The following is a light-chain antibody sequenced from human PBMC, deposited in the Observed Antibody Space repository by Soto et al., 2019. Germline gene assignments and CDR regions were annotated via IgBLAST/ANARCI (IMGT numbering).Light chain of an antibody. CDR2: DTS. J-gene: IGKJ3*01. CDR3: QQRGNWPPGFT. Sequence: EIVLTPSPGTLSLSPGERATLSCRASQSGRDMYLAWYQQKPGQPPRLLIYDTSNRATGIPARFSGSGSGTDFTLTISSLEPEDFAVYYCQQRGNWPPGFTFGPGTKVDIK. V-gene: IGKV3-11*01. CDR1: QSGRDMY.